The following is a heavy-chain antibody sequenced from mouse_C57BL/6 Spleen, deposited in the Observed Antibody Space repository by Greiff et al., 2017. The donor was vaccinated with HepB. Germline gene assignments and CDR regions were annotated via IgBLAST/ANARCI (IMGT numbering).Heavy chain of an antibody. Sequence: QVQLQQPGAELVRPGTSVKLSCKASGYTFTSYWMHWVKQRPGQGLEWIGVIDPSDSYTNYNQKFKGKATLTVDTSSSTAYMQLSSLTSEDSAVYYCSSSPCDGFSGWGQGALVTVAA. D-gene: IGHD2-3*01. CDR1: GYTFTSYW. V-gene: IGHV1-59*01. CDR2: IDPSDSYT. J-gene: IGHJ3*01. CDR3: SSSPCDGFSG.